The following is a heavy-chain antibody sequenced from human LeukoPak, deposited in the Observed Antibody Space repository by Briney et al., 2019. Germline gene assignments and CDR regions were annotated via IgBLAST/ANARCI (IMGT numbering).Heavy chain of an antibody. CDR3: ARGPTTVVTLYYFDY. V-gene: IGHV1-69*01. D-gene: IGHD4-23*01. CDR2: IIPIFGTA. Sequence: GSSVKVSCKASGGTFSSYAISWVRQAPGQGLDWMGGIIPIFGTANYAQKFQGRVTITADESTSTAYMELSSLRSEDTAVYYCARGPTTVVTLYYFDYWGQGTLVTVSS. CDR1: GGTFSSYA. J-gene: IGHJ4*02.